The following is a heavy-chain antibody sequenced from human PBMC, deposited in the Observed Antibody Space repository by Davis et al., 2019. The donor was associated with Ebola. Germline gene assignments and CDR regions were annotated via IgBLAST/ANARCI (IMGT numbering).Heavy chain of an antibody. CDR1: GFTFSGSA. D-gene: IGHD3-10*01. CDR3: ARERITMVQGVIITGYFDY. CDR2: IRSKANSYAT. V-gene: IGHV3-73*01. J-gene: IGHJ4*02. Sequence: GGSLRLSCAASGFTFSGSAMHWVRQASGKGLEWVGRIRSKANSYATAYAASVKGRFTISRDDSKNTAYLQMNSLKTEDTAVYYCARERITMVQGVIITGYFDYWGQGTLVTVSS.